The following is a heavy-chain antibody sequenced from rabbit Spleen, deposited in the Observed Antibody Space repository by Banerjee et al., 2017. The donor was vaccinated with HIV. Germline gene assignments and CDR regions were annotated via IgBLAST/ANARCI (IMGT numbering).Heavy chain of an antibody. V-gene: IGHV1S40*01. Sequence: QSLEESVGDLVKPGASLTLTCKASGFSFSSTYWICWVRQAPGKGLEWIACIYGGNSGSTYYASWAKGRFTISKTSSTTVTLQMTSLAAADTATCFCARGIPYGYAGGGYWGLPYGKDLWGPGTLVTVS. CDR2: IYGGNSGST. J-gene: IGHJ6*01. CDR1: GFSFSSTYW. D-gene: IGHD8-1*01. CDR3: ARGIPYGYAGGGYWGLPYGKDL.